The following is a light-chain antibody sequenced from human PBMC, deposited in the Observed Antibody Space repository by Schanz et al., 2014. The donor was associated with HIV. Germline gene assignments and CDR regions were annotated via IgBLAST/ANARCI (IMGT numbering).Light chain of an antibody. V-gene: IGKV1-5*03. J-gene: IGKJ2*01. Sequence: DIQMTQSPSTLSASVGDRVTITCRASQDIRARFAWYQQKPGKAPNLLISKASALGSGVPARFSGRGSGTEFTLTISNLEPDDFAIYYCQQYSTYPYTFGQGTKLDIQ. CDR2: KAS. CDR3: QQYSTYPYT. CDR1: QDIRAR.